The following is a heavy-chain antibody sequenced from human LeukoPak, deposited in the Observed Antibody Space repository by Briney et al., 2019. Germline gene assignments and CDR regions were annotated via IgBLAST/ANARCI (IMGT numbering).Heavy chain of an antibody. V-gene: IGHV3-30*03. CDR1: GFFFSGYG. D-gene: IGHD3-22*01. J-gene: IGHJ4*02. CDR2: VSHVGIHQ. CDR3: ASYYYDNSGYPAGLRY. Sequence: GGSLRLSCAASGFFFSGYGIHWVRQAPGKGLEWLSVVSHVGIHQYYAPSVRGRFYISRDNNRNSVFLQMDSLRAEDTAEYYCASYYYDNSGYPAGLRYWGQGTVVTVSS.